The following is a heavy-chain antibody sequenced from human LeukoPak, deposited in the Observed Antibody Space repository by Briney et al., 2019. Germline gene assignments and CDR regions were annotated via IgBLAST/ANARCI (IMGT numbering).Heavy chain of an antibody. V-gene: IGHV3-30-3*01. CDR1: GFSFSSYA. Sequence: GGSLRLSCAASGFSFSSYAMHWVRQAPGKGLEWVAVISYDGSNKYYADSVKDRFTISRDNAKNMLYLQMNSLRAEDTAVFYCVSCGVVAATRGYFQHWGQGTLVIVSS. CDR3: VSCGVVAATRGYFQH. D-gene: IGHD2-15*01. CDR2: ISYDGSNK. J-gene: IGHJ1*01.